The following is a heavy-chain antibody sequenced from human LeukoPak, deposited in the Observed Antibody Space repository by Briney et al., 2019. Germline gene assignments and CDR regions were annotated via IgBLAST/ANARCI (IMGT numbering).Heavy chain of an antibody. CDR3: ARHWEYYDILTGYQPQGYYYGMDV. CDR2: IYYSGST. Sequence: PSETLSLTCTVSGGSISSYYWSWIRQPPGKGLEWIGHIYYSGSTNYNPSLKSRVTISVDTSKNQFSLKLSSVTAADTAVYYCARHWEYYDILTGYQPQGYYYGMDVWGQGTTVTVSS. D-gene: IGHD3-9*01. CDR1: GGSISSYY. V-gene: IGHV4-59*08. J-gene: IGHJ6*02.